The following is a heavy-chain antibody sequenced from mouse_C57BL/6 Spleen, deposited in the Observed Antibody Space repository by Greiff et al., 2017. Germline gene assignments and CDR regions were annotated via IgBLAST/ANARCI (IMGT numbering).Heavy chain of an antibody. V-gene: IGHV1-54*01. Sequence: VQLQQSGAELVRPGTSVKVSCKASGYAFTNYLIEWVKQRPGQGLEWIGVINPGSGGTNYNEKLKGKATLTADKSSSTAYMQLSSLTSEDSAVYFCARGAGPYAMDYWGQGTSVTVSS. D-gene: IGHD3-3*01. CDR1: GYAFTNYL. J-gene: IGHJ4*01. CDR3: ARGAGPYAMDY. CDR2: INPGSGGT.